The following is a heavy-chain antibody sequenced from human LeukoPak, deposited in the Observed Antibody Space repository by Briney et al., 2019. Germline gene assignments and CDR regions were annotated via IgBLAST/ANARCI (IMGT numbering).Heavy chain of an antibody. CDR2: ISGDGSIT. CDR1: GFIFSSYW. CDR3: AKSGYNRFDY. J-gene: IGHJ4*02. V-gene: IGHV3-74*01. D-gene: IGHD5-24*01. Sequence: GGSLRLSCAASGFIFSSYWMHWVRQVPGKGLEWVSRISGDGSITNYADSVKGRFTISRDNAKNTLYLQMNSLRAEDTAIYYCAKSGYNRFDYWGQGTLVTVSS.